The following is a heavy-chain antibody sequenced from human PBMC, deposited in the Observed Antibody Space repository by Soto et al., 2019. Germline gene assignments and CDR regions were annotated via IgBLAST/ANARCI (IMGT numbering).Heavy chain of an antibody. CDR3: TEGFDF. V-gene: IGHV3-15*01. CDR2: IKSKADGGTT. J-gene: IGHJ4*02. Sequence: EVQLVESGGGLVKPGGSLRLSCAASGFTFSDAWMSWVRQPPGKGLEWVGLIKSKADGGTTDYIAPVKGRFTISRHDSENTLYLQMNSLKSEDTGVYYCTEGFDFWGQGTLVTVSS. D-gene: IGHD3-3*01. CDR1: GFTFSDAW.